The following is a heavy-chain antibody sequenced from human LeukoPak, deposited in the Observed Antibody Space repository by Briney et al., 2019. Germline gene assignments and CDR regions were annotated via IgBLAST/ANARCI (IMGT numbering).Heavy chain of an antibody. CDR3: ARDLRIAAAGTRHDY. D-gene: IGHD6-13*01. Sequence: AGSLRLSCAASGFTFSSYSMNWVRQAPGKGLAWVSSINSSSYIYYADSVKSRFTISRDNAKNSLYLQMNSLRAEDTAVYYCARDLRIAAAGTRHDYWGQGTLVTVSS. CDR2: INSSSYI. CDR1: GFTFSSYS. J-gene: IGHJ4*02. V-gene: IGHV3-21*01.